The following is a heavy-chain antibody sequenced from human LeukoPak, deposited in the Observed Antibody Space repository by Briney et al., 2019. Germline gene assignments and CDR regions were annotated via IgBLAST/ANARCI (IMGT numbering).Heavy chain of an antibody. CDR2: INHSGST. Sequence: SETLSLTCAVYGGSFSGDYWNWIRQPPGKGLEWIGEINHSGSTNSNPSLKSRVTISVDRTKNQFSLKLSSVTAADTAVYYCARRPRYSSGWYYFDSWGQGTLVTVSS. J-gene: IGHJ4*02. V-gene: IGHV4-34*01. CDR3: ARRPRYSSGWYYFDS. D-gene: IGHD6-19*01. CDR1: GGSFSGDY.